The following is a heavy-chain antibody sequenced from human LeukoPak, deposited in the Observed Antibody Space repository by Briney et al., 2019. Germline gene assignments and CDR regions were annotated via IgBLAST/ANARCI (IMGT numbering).Heavy chain of an antibody. CDR3: ASGYCGGDCSIDY. J-gene: IGHJ4*02. V-gene: IGHV4-31*03. CDR2: IYYSGST. D-gene: IGHD2-21*02. CDR1: GGSISSGGYY. Sequence: SETLSLTCTVSGGSISSGGYYWSWIRQHPGKGLEWIGYIYYSGSTYYNPSLKSRVTISVDTSKNQFSLKLSSVTAADTAVYYCASGYCGGDCSIDYWGQGTLVTVSS.